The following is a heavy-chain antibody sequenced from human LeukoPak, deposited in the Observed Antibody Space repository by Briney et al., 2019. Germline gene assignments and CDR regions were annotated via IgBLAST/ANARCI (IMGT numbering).Heavy chain of an antibody. CDR3: ARDLSREYSGFTDY. CDR2: INPNSGGT. V-gene: IGHV1-2*04. J-gene: IGHJ4*02. Sequence: ASVKVSCKASGYTFNGYYMHWVRQAPGQGLEWMGWINPNSGGTNYAQKFQGWVTMTGDTSISTAYMELNRLRSDDTAVYYCARDLSREYSGFTDYWGQGTLVTVSS. CDR1: GYTFNGYY. D-gene: IGHD5-12*01.